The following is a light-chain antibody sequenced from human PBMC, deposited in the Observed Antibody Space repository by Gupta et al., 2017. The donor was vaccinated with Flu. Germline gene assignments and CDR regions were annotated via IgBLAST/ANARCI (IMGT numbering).Light chain of an antibody. V-gene: IGLV3-21*02. CDR3: QVWHISSDDRRV. CDR2: DDS. CDR1: NLGTKS. Sequence: SYVLTQPPSVSVAPGQTAKITCGGDNLGTKSVHWYQQKPGQAPVLVVYDDSDRPSGIPERFSGFNSGNTATLTISKVEAGDEADYYCQVWHISSDDRRVFGGGTKLTVL. J-gene: IGLJ3*02.